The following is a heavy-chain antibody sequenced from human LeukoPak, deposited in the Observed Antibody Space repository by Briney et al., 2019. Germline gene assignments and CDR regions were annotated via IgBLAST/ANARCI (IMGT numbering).Heavy chain of an antibody. J-gene: IGHJ6*02. CDR2: IGTGDDT. CDR3: AREIRETVVTRHYYYGIDV. D-gene: IGHD2-15*01. Sequence: GGSLRLSCAASGFTFSTYDMHWVRQVTGKGLEWVSAIGTGDDTYYLGSVKGRFTISRENARNVLYLQMSSLRAEDTAVYYCAREIRETVVTRHYYYGIDVWGQGTTVTVSS. V-gene: IGHV3-13*01. CDR1: GFTFSTYD.